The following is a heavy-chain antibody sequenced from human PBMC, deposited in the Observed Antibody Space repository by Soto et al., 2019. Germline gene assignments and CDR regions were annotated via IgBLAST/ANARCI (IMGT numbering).Heavy chain of an antibody. CDR3: ARPGSSGSYLDAFDI. CDR2: IYPGDSDT. V-gene: IGHV5-51*01. J-gene: IGHJ3*02. D-gene: IGHD6-19*01. CDR1: GYSFTSYW. Sequence: GESLKISCKGSGYSFTSYWIGWVRQMPGKGLEWMGIIYPGDSDTRYSPSFQGQVTISADKSISTAYLQWSSLKASDTAMYYCARPGSSGSYLDAFDIWGQGTMVTVSS.